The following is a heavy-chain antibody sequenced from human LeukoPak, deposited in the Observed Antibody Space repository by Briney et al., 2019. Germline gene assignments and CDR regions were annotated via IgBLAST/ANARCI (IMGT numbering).Heavy chain of an antibody. D-gene: IGHD3-16*01. CDR2: ISGSGGII. CDR1: GFIFSSYE. CDR3: ARAHYDSGPYSFDY. Sequence: GGSLRLSCAASGFIFSSYEMNWVRQAPGKGLEWVSYISGSGGIIYYADSVKGRFTISRDNAKNSLYLQMNSLRAEDTAVYYCARAHYDSGPYSFDYWGQGTLVTVSS. J-gene: IGHJ4*02. V-gene: IGHV3-48*03.